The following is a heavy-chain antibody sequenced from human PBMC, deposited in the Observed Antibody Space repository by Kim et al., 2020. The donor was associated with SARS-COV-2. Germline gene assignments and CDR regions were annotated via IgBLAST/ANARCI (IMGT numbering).Heavy chain of an antibody. Sequence: ASVKVSCKASGYTFTSYAMNWVRQAPGQGLEWMGWINTNTGNPTYAQGFTGRFVFFLDTSVSTAYLQISSLKAEDTAVYYCAGGYCDFWSGYYTLGYWGQGTLVTVSS. CDR2: INTNTGNP. CDR3: AGGYCDFWSGYYTLGY. CDR1: GYTFTSYA. V-gene: IGHV7-4-1*02. D-gene: IGHD3-3*01. J-gene: IGHJ4*02.